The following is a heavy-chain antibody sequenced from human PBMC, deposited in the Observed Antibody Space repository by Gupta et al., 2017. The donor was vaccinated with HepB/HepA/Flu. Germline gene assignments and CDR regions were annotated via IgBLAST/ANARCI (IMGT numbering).Heavy chain of an antibody. CDR2: SNHSGST. CDR3: ASVPLGYCSSTSCSTPTNNAFDI. J-gene: IGHJ3*02. CDR1: GGSFSGSS. V-gene: IGHV4-34*01. Sequence: QVQLQQWGAGLLKPSEPLSLTCAVYGGSFSGSSWRWIRQPPGKGLEWIGESNHSGSTNYNPSRKSRVTISVDTSKNQFSLKLSSVTAADTAVYYCASVPLGYCSSTSCSTPTNNAFDIWGQGTMVTVSS. D-gene: IGHD2-2*01.